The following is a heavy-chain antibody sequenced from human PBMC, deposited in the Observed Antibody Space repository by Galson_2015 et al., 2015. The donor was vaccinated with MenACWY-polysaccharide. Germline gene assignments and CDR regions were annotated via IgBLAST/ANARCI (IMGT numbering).Heavy chain of an antibody. CDR3: ARNSKPVAHGMDV. D-gene: IGHD5-12*01. CDR2: IYSGGST. Sequence: SLRLSCASSGFTVSSNYMSWVRQAPGKGLEWVSVIYSGGSTYYADSVKGRFTISRDNSKNTLYLQMNSLRAEDTAVYYYARNSKPVAHGMDVWGQGTTVTVSS. CDR1: GFTVSSNY. V-gene: IGHV3-66*01. J-gene: IGHJ6*02.